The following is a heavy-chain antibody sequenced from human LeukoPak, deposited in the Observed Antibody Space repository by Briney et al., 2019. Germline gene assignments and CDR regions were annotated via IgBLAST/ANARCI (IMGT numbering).Heavy chain of an antibody. V-gene: IGHV1-18*01. CDR2: ISAYNGNT. CDR1: GYTFTSYG. CDR3: ARTVYYDSSGYYPYYFDY. J-gene: IGHJ4*02. D-gene: IGHD3-22*01. Sequence: ASVKVSCKAPGYTFTSYGISWVRQAPGQGLEWMGWISAYNGNTNYAQKLQGRVTMTTDTSTSTAYMELRSLRSDDTAVYYCARTVYYDSSGYYPYYFDYWGQGTLVTVSS.